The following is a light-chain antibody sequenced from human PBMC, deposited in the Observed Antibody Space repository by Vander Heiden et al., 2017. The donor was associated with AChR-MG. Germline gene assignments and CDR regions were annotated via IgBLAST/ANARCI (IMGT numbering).Light chain of an antibody. V-gene: IGKV3-15*01. Sequence: EIVMTQSPATLSVSPGERATLSCRARQSVSSNLAWYQQKPGQAPRLLIYAASLRATGIPARFAGSVSGTDFILTISGLESEDFAVYYCQQYNDGPPWTFGQGTKVEIK. CDR1: QSVSSN. CDR3: QQYNDGPPWT. J-gene: IGKJ1*01. CDR2: AAS.